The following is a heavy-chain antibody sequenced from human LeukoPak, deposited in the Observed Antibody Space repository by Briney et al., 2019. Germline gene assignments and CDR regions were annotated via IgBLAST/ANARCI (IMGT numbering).Heavy chain of an antibody. Sequence: PGRSLRLSCAASGFTFSSYGMHWVRQAPGKGLEWVAVISYDGSNKYYADSVKGRFTISRDNSKNTLYLQMNSLRAEDTAVYYCAKGRVGYSGYDYLFFDYWGQGTLVTVSS. CDR2: ISYDGSNK. CDR3: AKGRVGYSGYDYLFFDY. CDR1: GFTFSSYG. J-gene: IGHJ4*02. V-gene: IGHV3-30*18. D-gene: IGHD5-12*01.